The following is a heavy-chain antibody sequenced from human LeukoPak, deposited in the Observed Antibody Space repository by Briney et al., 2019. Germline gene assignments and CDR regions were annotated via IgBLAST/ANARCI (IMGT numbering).Heavy chain of an antibody. CDR2: ISAYNGNT. J-gene: IGHJ4*02. CDR1: GYTFTSYG. V-gene: IGHV1-18*01. CDR3: ARDGFDRGPGYFDY. D-gene: IGHD3-10*01. Sequence: ASVKVSCKASGYTFTSYGISWVRQAPGQGLDGMGWISAYNGNTNYAQKLQGRVTMTTDTSTSAAYMELRSLRSDDTAVYYCARDGFDRGPGYFDYWGQGTLVTVSS.